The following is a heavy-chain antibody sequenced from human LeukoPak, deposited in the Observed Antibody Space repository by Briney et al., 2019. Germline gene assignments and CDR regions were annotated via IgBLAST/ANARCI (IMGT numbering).Heavy chain of an antibody. V-gene: IGHV3-30*02. CDR3: AKRIQSAMATGY. J-gene: IGHJ4*02. D-gene: IGHD5-18*01. Sequence: GGSLRLSCAASGFTFTNYAMHWVRQAPGKGLEWLAFIRFDGSSKYYADFVKGRFTISRDSSKNTLYLQMNSLRAEDTAVYYCAKRIQSAMATGYWGQGTLVTVSS. CDR1: GFTFTNYA. CDR2: IRFDGSSK.